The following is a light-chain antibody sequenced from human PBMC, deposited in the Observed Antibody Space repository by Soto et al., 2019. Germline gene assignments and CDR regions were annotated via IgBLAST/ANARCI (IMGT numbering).Light chain of an antibody. J-gene: IGKJ2*01. CDR2: GAS. V-gene: IGKV3-20*01. CDR3: QQYASSPVYT. Sequence: EIVLTQSPGTLSLSPGESATHSCRASQSVSSSYLAWYQQKPGQAPRLLIYGASSRATGIPDRFSGSGSGTDFTLTISRLEPEDFAVYYCQQYASSPVYTFGQGTKLEIK. CDR1: QSVSSSY.